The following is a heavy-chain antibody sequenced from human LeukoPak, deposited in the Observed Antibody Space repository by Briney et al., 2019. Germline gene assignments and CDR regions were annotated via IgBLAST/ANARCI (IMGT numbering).Heavy chain of an antibody. J-gene: IGHJ6*03. CDR1: GGSISSSTYF. CDR3: ARVDYYDSSGYYYPHYYMDV. CDR2: IYYSGST. V-gene: IGHV4-39*07. Sequence: SETLSLTCTVSGGSISSSTYFWGWIRQPPGKGLEWIGTIYYSGSTYYNPSLKSRVTISVDSSKNQFSLRLSSVTAADTAVYYCARVDYYDSSGYYYPHYYMDVWGKGTTVTISS. D-gene: IGHD3-22*01.